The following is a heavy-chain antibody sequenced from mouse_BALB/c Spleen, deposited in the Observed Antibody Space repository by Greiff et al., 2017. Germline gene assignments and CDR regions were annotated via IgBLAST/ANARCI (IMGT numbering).Heavy chain of an antibody. Sequence: VQLQQSGPGLVKPSQSLSLTCTVTGYSITSDYAWNWIRQFPGNKLEWMGYISYSGSTSYNPSLKSRISITRDTSKNQFFLQLNSVTTEDTATYYCARLGVHYYGSWFAYWGQGTLVTVSA. V-gene: IGHV3-2*02. CDR2: ISYSGST. D-gene: IGHD1-2*01. CDR1: GYSITSDYA. CDR3: ARLGVHYYGSWFAY. J-gene: IGHJ3*01.